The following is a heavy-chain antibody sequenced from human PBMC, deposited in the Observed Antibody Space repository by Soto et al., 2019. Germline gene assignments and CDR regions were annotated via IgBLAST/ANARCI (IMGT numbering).Heavy chain of an antibody. J-gene: IGHJ4*02. CDR1: GGSVSSGSYY. CDR2: IYYSGST. D-gene: IGHD5-18*01. V-gene: IGHV4-61*01. CDR3: ARDRYGYSYGKFDS. Sequence: SETLSLTCTVSGGSVSSGSYYWSWIRQPPGKGLEWIGYIYYSGSTNYNPSLKNRVTISVDTSKNQFSLKLSSVTAADTAVYYCARDRYGYSYGKFDSWGQGTMVTVSS.